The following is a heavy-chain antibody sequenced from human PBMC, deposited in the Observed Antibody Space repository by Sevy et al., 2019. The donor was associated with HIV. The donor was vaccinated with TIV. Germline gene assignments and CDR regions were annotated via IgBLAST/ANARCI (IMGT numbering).Heavy chain of an antibody. Sequence: GESLKISCKASGYTFTSYGISWVRQAPGQGLEWMGWISAYNGNTNYAQKLQGRVTMTTDTSTSTAYMELRSLRSDDTAVYYCARVLLWFGEDYWGQGTLVTVSS. J-gene: IGHJ4*02. D-gene: IGHD3-10*01. CDR3: ARVLLWFGEDY. CDR2: ISAYNGNT. V-gene: IGHV1-18*01. CDR1: GYTFTSYG.